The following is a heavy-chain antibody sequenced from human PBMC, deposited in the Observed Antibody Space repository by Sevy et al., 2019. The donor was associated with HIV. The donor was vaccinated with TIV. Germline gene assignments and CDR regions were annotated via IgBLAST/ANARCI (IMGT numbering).Heavy chain of an antibody. Sequence: GGSLRLSCAASGFTFSSYSMNWVRQAPGKGLEWVSSISSSSSYIYYADSVKGRFTISRDNAKNSLYLQMNSLRAEDTAVYYWARDQRRDIVVVVAATNWFDPWGQGTLVTVSS. D-gene: IGHD2-15*01. J-gene: IGHJ5*02. CDR1: GFTFSSYS. CDR3: ARDQRRDIVVVVAATNWFDP. CDR2: ISSSSSYI. V-gene: IGHV3-21*01.